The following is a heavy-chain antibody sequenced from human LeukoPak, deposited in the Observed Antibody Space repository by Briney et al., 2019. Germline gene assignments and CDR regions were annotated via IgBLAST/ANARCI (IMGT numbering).Heavy chain of an antibody. J-gene: IGHJ4*02. CDR1: GASISSGSYY. Sequence: SETLSLTCTVSGASISSGSYYWSWIRQPAGKGLEWIGRIYSSENTNYNPSLKSRVTISVDTSKNQFSLKLSSVTAADTAVYYCARMTRRVTPDYWGQGTLVTVSS. CDR3: ARMTRRVTPDY. V-gene: IGHV4-61*02. CDR2: IYSSENT.